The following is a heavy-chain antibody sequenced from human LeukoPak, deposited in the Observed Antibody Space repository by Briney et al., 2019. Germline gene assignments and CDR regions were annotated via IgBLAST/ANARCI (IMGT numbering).Heavy chain of an antibody. D-gene: IGHD6-19*01. V-gene: IGHV3-23*01. Sequence: GGSLRLSCAASGFIFSSYALSWVRQAPGKGLEWVSAISGSGYSTYYADSVKGRFTISRDNSKNTLYLQMNSLRAEDTAVYYCAKGIYSSGWSYFDYWGHGTLVTVSS. CDR2: ISGSGYST. J-gene: IGHJ4*01. CDR1: GFIFSSYA. CDR3: AKGIYSSGWSYFDY.